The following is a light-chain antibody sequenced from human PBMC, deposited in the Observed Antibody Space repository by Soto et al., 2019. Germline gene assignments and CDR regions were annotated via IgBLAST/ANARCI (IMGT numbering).Light chain of an antibody. CDR1: TSNIGTNT. J-gene: IGLJ1*01. V-gene: IGLV1-44*01. Sequence: QSVLTQSPSASGTPGQRVSISCSGSTSNIGTNTVSWYQHVPGTAPKLLIYSNNQRPSGVPDRFSGSKSGTSASLAISGLRSEDEADYYCAAWDDSLSGYVFGTGTKVTVL. CDR2: SNN. CDR3: AAWDDSLSGYV.